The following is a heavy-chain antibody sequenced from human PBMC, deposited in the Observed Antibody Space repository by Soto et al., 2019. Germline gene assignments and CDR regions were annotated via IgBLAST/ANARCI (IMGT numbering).Heavy chain of an antibody. CDR2: IHYSGST. D-gene: IGHD2-2*01. CDR1: GGSISSGGYY. J-gene: IGHJ6*03. CDR3: AGADCSSTSCYAEAYYYYMDV. V-gene: IGHV4-31*03. Sequence: QVQLQESGPGLVKPSQTLSLTCTVSGGSISSGGYYWSWIRQHPGKGLEWIGYIHYSGSTYYNPSLNSRVNISVDTSKNQFSLKLSSVTAADTAVYYCAGADCSSTSCYAEAYYYYMDVWGKGTTVTVSS.